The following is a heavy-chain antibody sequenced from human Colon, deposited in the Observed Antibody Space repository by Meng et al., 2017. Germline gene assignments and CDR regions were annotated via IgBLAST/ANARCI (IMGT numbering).Heavy chain of an antibody. V-gene: IGHV3-33*01. J-gene: IGHJ4*02. CDR2: IWYNGDNT. CDR1: GFTLKAYG. CDR3: ARGSTPTNFDY. D-gene: IGHD1-26*01. Sequence: QVPLVDAGGGLDQPGRSLGLSCAASGFTLKAYGMHVVRQAPGKGLEWVALIWYNGDNTYYAESVKGRFTISRDNSMNTLYLQMSSLTAEDTAFYYCARGSTPTNFDYWGQGTLVTVSS.